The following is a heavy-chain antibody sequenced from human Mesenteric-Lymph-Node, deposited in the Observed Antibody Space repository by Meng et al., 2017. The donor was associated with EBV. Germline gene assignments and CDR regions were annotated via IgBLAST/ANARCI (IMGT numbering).Heavy chain of an antibody. V-gene: IGHV4-4*02. J-gene: IGHJ4*02. Sequence: QVRLQELGPGRVKLSGTLSLTCAGSGGSISCSNWWRWVRQPPGKGLEWIGEIYHSGSTNYNPSLKSRVTISVDKSKNQSSLKLSSVTAADTAVYYCARGGDMVQGAFLDYWGQGTLVTVSS. CDR3: ARGGDMVQGAFLDY. CDR1: GGSISCSNW. CDR2: IYHSGST. D-gene: IGHD3-10*01.